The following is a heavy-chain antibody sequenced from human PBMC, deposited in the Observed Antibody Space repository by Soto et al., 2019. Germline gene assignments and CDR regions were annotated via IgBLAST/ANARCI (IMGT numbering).Heavy chain of an antibody. V-gene: IGHV5-51*01. CDR1: GYTFTSHC. CDR2: IHPSDSDT. CDR3: ARPLSPYYYYYGVDV. J-gene: IGHJ6*02. Sequence: GESLKISCKTSGYTFTSHCIGWVRQMPWKGLEWMGTIHPSDSDTRYSPSFQGQVAISADKSSSTAYLQWSSLKASDTATYYCARPLSPYYYYYGVDVWGQGTTVTVSS.